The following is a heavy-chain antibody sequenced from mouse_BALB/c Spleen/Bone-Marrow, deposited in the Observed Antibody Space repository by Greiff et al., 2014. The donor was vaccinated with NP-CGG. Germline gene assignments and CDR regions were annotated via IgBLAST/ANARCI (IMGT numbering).Heavy chain of an antibody. CDR2: INPYNGDT. V-gene: IGHV1-20*02. J-gene: IGHJ4*01. CDR3: ARGGLLRAMDY. CDR1: GYSFTGYF. Sequence: VQLQQSGPELVKPGASVKISCKASGYSFTGYFMNWVMQSHGKSLEWIGRINPYNGDTFYNQKFKGKATLTVDKSSSTAHMELRSRASEDSAVYYCARGGLLRAMDYWGQGTSVTVSS. D-gene: IGHD2-3*01.